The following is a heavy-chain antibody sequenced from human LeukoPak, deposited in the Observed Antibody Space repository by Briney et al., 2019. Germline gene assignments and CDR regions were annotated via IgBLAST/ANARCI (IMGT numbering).Heavy chain of an antibody. D-gene: IGHD3-10*01. CDR3: TRAYGDY. V-gene: IGHV3-7*01. Sequence: GGSLRLSCVASEFTFSRYWMGWVRQAPGKGLEWVANINQDGSEKYYVDSARGRFTISRDNGKNSVYVQLNSLRGDDTGLYYCTRAYGDYWGPGALVTVSS. J-gene: IGHJ4*02. CDR2: INQDGSEK. CDR1: EFTFSRYW.